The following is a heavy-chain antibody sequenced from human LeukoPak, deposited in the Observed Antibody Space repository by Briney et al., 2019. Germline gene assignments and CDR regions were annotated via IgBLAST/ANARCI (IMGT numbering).Heavy chain of an antibody. CDR3: ARDTLSLGATTF. J-gene: IGHJ4*02. V-gene: IGHV1-69*04. D-gene: IGHD1-26*01. CDR1: GGTFSSYA. Sequence: ASVKVSCKASGGTFSSYAISWVRQAPGQGLEWMGRIIPILGIANYAQKFQGRVTITADKSTSTAYMELSSLRSEDTAVYYRARDTLSLGATTFWGQGTLVTVSS. CDR2: IIPILGIA.